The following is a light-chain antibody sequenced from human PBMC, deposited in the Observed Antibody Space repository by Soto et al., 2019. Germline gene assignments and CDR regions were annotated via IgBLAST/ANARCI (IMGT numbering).Light chain of an antibody. V-gene: IGLV2-14*01. J-gene: IGLJ2*01. CDR1: SSDVGDYNY. CDR3: SSYTSTNTLV. CDR2: GVS. Sequence: QSVLTQPASVSGSPGQSITISCTGTSSDVGDYNYVSWYQQHPGKAPKLIIYGVSNRPSGISNRFSGSKSGNMASLTISGLQAEDEADYYCSSYTSTNTLVFGGGTKLTVL.